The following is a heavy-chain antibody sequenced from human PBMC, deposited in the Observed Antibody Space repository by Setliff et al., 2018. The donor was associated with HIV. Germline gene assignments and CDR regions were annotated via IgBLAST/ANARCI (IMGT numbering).Heavy chain of an antibody. Sequence: SETLSLTCTVSGGSISSGSYYWNWIRQPAGKGLEWIGRIYTSGSTNFNPSLKSRVTISVDTSKNQFSLKLSSVTAADTAVYYCAREDYYYYGMDVWGQGTTVTVSS. CDR1: GGSISSGSYY. CDR3: AREDYYYYGMDV. J-gene: IGHJ6*02. CDR2: IYTSGST. V-gene: IGHV4-61*02.